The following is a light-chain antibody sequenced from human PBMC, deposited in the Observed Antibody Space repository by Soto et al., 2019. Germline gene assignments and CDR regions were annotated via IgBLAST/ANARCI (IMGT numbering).Light chain of an antibody. CDR1: QSVNSNY. Sequence: EIVLTQSPGTLSLSPGERATLSCRASQSVNSNYLVWYQQKPGQAPRLLIYGASTRAAGITDRFSGSGSGTEFTLTISRLQADDVVVYYCRHYSNTPRLGRGAKVDIK. J-gene: IGKJ3*01. V-gene: IGKV3-20*01. CDR2: GAS. CDR3: RHYSNTPR.